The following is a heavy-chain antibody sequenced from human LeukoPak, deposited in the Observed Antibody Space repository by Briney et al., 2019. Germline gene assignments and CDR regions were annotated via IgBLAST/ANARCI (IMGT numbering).Heavy chain of an antibody. CDR3: AIAALRFPVDY. CDR1: GFTFSSYA. D-gene: IGHD2-15*01. V-gene: IGHV3-23*01. Sequence: GGSLRLSCAASGFTFSSYAMTWVRQAPEKGLEWVSTISGSGGSTYYADSVKGRFTISRDNSKNTLYLQMNSLRAEDTAVYYCAIAALRFPVDYWGQGTLVTVSS. J-gene: IGHJ4*02. CDR2: ISGSGGST.